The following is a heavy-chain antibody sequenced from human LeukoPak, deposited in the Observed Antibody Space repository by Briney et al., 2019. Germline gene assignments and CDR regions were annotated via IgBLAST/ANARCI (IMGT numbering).Heavy chain of an antibody. D-gene: IGHD2-15*01. Sequence: ASVKVSCKASGYTFINFVITWVRQAPGPGLELMGWINAYNGDTIYAQKFQGRVTMTTDTSTSTAYMELRGLRSEDTAVYYCARGFFFPTRGRLLKGNYAFDIWGQGTMVTVSS. CDR2: INAYNGDT. CDR1: GYTFINFV. J-gene: IGHJ3*02. CDR3: ARGFFFPTRGRLLKGNYAFDI. V-gene: IGHV1-18*01.